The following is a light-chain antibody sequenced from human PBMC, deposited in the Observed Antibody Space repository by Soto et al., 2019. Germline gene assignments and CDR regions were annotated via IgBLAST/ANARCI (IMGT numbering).Light chain of an antibody. Sequence: QPVLTQPASVSGSPGQSITISCTGTSSDVGGYNYVSWYQQHPGKAPKLMIYEVSNRPSGVSNRFSGSKSGNTASLTISGLQAEDEADYYCSSYTSSSTLAVVFGGGTQLTVL. CDR3: SSYTSSSTLAVV. J-gene: IGLJ2*01. CDR2: EVS. V-gene: IGLV2-14*01. CDR1: SSDVGGYNY.